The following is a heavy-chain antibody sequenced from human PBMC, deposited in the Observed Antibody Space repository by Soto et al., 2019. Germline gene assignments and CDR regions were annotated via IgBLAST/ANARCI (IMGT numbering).Heavy chain of an antibody. Sequence: ASVKVSCKASGYTFTSYDMHWVRHAPGQGLEWMGIINPSGGSTSYAQKFQGRVTMTRDTSTSTVYMELSSLRSEDTAVYYCAREGVVTAARDAFDIWGQGTMVTVSS. D-gene: IGHD2-21*02. CDR2: INPSGGST. CDR3: AREGVVTAARDAFDI. J-gene: IGHJ3*02. V-gene: IGHV1-46*03. CDR1: GYTFTSYD.